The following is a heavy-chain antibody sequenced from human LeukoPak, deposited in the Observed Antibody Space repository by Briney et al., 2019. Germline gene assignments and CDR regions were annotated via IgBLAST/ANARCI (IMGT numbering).Heavy chain of an antibody. V-gene: IGHV4-59*01. D-gene: IGHD3-10*01. J-gene: IGHJ4*02. Sequence: SETLSLTCTVSGGSISSYYWSWIRQPPGKGLEWIGYIYYSGSTNYNPSLKSRVTISVDTSKNQFSLKLSSVTAADTALYYCARARGPYYFDYWGQGTLVTVSS. CDR2: IYYSGST. CDR3: ARARGPYYFDY. CDR1: GGSISSYY.